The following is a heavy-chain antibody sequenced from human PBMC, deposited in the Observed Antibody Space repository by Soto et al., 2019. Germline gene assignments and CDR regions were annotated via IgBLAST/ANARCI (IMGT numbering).Heavy chain of an antibody. D-gene: IGHD6-13*01. CDR2: IYYSGST. CDR1: GGTISSGGYY. V-gene: IGHV4-31*03. J-gene: IGHJ6*02. CDR3: ARASTAAAGTFQSSYYYYYGMDV. Sequence: QVQLQESGPGLVKPSQTLSLTCTVSGGTISSGGYYWSWIRQHPGKGLEWIGYIYYSGSTYYNPSLKSRVTISVETSKNQFSLKLSSGTAADTAVYYCARASTAAAGTFQSSYYYYYGMDVWGQGTTVTVSS.